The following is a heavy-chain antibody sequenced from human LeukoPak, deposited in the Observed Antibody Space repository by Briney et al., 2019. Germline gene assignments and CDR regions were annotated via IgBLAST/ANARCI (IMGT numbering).Heavy chain of an antibody. CDR2: IIENGTTI. D-gene: IGHD3-16*01. CDR3: ARGVDYGWCDH. Sequence: GGSLRLFCTASGFTFRKYWLGWARQASGKGLEGVANIIENGTTIHYVDSGKSRFTISRDNAENSLYLQMKSVRNEDTSVYNCARGVDYGWCDHWGQGTLVAVSS. V-gene: IGHV3-7*01. CDR1: GFTFRKYW. J-gene: IGHJ5*02.